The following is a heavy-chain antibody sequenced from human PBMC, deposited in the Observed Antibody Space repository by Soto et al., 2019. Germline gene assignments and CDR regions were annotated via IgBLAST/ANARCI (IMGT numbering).Heavy chain of an antibody. V-gene: IGHV3-33*01. D-gene: IGHD3-10*01. CDR3: ARDRRYYGSGSYSGTLYYYYGMDV. CDR2: IWYDGSNK. CDR1: GFTFSSYG. J-gene: IGHJ6*02. Sequence: HPGGSLRLSCAASGFTFSSYGMHWVRQAPGKGLEWVAVIWYDGSNKYYADSVKGRFTISRDNSKNTLYLQMNSLRAEDTAVYYCARDRRYYGSGSYSGTLYYYYGMDVWGQGTTVTVSS.